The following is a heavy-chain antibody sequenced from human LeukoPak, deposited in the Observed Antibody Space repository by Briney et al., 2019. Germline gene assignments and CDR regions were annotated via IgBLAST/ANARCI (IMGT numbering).Heavy chain of an antibody. CDR3: ARVISAYYYYYYYMDV. V-gene: IGHV1-18*01. D-gene: IGHD2/OR15-2a*01. CDR1: GYTFTSYG. Sequence: ASVKVSCKASGYTFTSYGISWVRQAPGQGLEWMGWISAYNGNTNYAQKLQGRVTMTTDTSTSTAYMELRSLRSDDTAVYYCARVISAYYYYYYYMDVWGKGTTVTVSS. CDR2: ISAYNGNT. J-gene: IGHJ6*03.